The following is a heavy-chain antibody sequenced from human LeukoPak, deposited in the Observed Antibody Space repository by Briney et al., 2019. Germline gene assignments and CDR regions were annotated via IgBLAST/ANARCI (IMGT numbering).Heavy chain of an antibody. CDR1: GFTFNRYW. Sequence: GGSPRLSCAASGFTFNRYWMNWVRQAPGKGLEWVANINQDGSEKYYVDSVKGRFTISRDNAKISLFLQMSSLGVADTAVYYCAPVRSYFEYWGRGTLVTVSS. D-gene: IGHD3-16*01. CDR2: INQDGSEK. J-gene: IGHJ4*02. CDR3: APVRSYFEY. V-gene: IGHV3-7*02.